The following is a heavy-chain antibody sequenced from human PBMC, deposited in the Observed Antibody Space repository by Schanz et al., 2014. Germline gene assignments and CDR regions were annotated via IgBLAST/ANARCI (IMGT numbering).Heavy chain of an antibody. Sequence: EVQLLESGGGLVQPGGSLRLSCAASGITFSSHSFNWVRQAPGKGLEWISYITYNGGTIHYADSVKGRFTISRDNAKNSLYLQMDSLRAEDTAVYYCARDLPRTFLFHYWGQGTLVTVSS. CDR3: ARDLPRTFLFHY. V-gene: IGHV3-48*01. CDR2: ITYNGGTI. CDR1: GITFSSHS. J-gene: IGHJ4*02.